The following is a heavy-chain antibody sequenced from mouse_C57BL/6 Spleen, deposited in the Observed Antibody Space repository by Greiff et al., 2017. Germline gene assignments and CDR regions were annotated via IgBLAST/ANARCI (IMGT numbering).Heavy chain of an antibody. CDR2: IYPGSGST. CDR3: ARKTTVFDY. D-gene: IGHD1-1*01. CDR1: GYTFTSYW. Sequence: QVQLKQSGAELVKPGASVKMSCKASGYTFTSYWITWVKQRPGQGLEWIGDIYPGSGSTNYNEKFKSKATLTVDTSSSTAYMQISSLTSEYSAVYYCARKTTVFDYWGQGTTLTVYS. J-gene: IGHJ2*01. V-gene: IGHV1-55*01.